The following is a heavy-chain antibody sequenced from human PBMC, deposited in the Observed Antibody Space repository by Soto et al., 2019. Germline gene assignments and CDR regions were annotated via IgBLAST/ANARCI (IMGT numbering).Heavy chain of an antibody. CDR3: AKALSSSSVRPGYGMDV. Sequence: GGSLRLSCAASGLTFSNYAMSWVRQAPGKGLEWVSVISGSGGSTYNADSVKGRFTISRDNSKNTLYLQMNSLRAEDTAVYYCAKALSSSSVRPGYGMDVWGQGTTVTVSS. J-gene: IGHJ6*02. D-gene: IGHD6-13*01. V-gene: IGHV3-23*01. CDR1: GLTFSNYA. CDR2: ISGSGGST.